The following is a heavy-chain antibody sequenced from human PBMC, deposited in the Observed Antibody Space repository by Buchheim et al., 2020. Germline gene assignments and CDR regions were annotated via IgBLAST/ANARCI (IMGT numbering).Heavy chain of an antibody. D-gene: IGHD2-8*01. J-gene: IGHJ6*02. CDR2: FNTYNLKP. Sequence: QVQLVQSGFELKKSGASVKVSCKASGYPFINFGISWVRQAPGQGLEWMVWFNTYNLKPTYAQTFQARFAMTIDRSTSTAYMELRSLRSDDTAVYYCARVEGMRVYYYGMDVWGQGTT. V-gene: IGHV1-18*01. CDR1: GYPFINFG. CDR3: ARVEGMRVYYYGMDV.